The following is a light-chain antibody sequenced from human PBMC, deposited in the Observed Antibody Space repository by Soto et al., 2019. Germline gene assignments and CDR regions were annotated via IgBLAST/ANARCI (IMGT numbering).Light chain of an antibody. CDR3: QQYGNSIPIT. CDR1: QGIGDT. J-gene: IGKJ5*01. Sequence: EIVMTQSPATLSVSPGEGATLSCRASQGIGDTLAWYQQKPGQTPRLLIYDTSIRATGVPARFSGSRSGAEFTLTISSLQSEDFAVYYCQQYGNSIPITFGQGTRLEIK. CDR2: DTS. V-gene: IGKV3-15*01.